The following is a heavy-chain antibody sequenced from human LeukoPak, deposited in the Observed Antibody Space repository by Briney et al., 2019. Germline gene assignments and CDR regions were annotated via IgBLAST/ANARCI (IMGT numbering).Heavy chain of an antibody. CDR2: INHSGST. CDR1: GGSFSGYY. D-gene: IGHD6-6*01. V-gene: IGHV4-34*01. Sequence: SETLSLTCAVYGGSFSGYYWSWLRQPPGKGLEWIGEINHSGSTNYNPSLKSRVTISVDTSKNQFSLKLSSVTAADTAVYYCARGRLRIAARPFDYWGQGTLVTVSS. J-gene: IGHJ4*02. CDR3: ARGRLRIAARPFDY.